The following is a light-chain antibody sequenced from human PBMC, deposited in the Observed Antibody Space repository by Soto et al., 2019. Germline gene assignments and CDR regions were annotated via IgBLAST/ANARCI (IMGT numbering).Light chain of an antibody. Sequence: QSVLTQPASVSGSPGQSITISCTGTSSDIGTYNLVSWYQQHPGKAPKLMIYEGSKRPSGVSNRFSGSKSGYTASLTISGLQAEDEADYYCCSYAGSSAYVAFGGGTKLTVL. CDR1: SSDIGTYNL. CDR3: CSYAGSSAYVA. V-gene: IGLV2-23*01. J-gene: IGLJ2*01. CDR2: EGS.